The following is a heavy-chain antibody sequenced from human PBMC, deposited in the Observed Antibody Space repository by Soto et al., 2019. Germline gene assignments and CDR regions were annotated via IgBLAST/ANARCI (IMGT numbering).Heavy chain of an antibody. CDR1: GFSLSTNRMY. D-gene: IGHD4-17*01. Sequence: SGPKLGNHKQSLTLACTFSGFSLSTNRMYVSWIRQPPGKALEWLARIDWDDDKYYSTSLKTRLTISKDTSKNQVVLTMTNMDPVDTATYYCARMTTMTTCYDYWGQGTLVTVSS. CDR2: IDWDDDK. J-gene: IGHJ4*02. CDR3: ARMTTMTTCYDY. V-gene: IGHV2-70*11.